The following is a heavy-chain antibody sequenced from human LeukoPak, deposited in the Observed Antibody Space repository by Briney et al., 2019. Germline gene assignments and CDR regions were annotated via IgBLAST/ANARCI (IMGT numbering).Heavy chain of an antibody. Sequence: GGSLRLSCAASGFTFNDYAMHWVRQAPGKGLEWVSGISWNSGSIVYADSVKGRFTISRDNAKNSLYLQMNSLRAEDTALYHCAREAQGAFDIWGQGTMVTVSS. V-gene: IGHV3-9*01. J-gene: IGHJ3*02. CDR2: ISWNSGSI. CDR3: AREAQGAFDI. CDR1: GFTFNDYA.